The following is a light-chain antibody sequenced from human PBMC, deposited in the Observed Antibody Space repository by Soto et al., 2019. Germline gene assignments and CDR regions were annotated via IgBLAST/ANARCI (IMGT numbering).Light chain of an antibody. CDR2: GAF. CDR1: QSVSSNY. J-gene: IGKJ1*01. V-gene: IGKV3-20*01. Sequence: EIVLTQSPGTLSLSPGERATLSCRASQSVSSNYLAWYQQRLGQAPRLLIYGAFNRAAGIPDRFSASGSGKDFTFTISRLEPEDFAGYHREQYGCLPLTFGQGTKVDMK. CDR3: EQYGCLPLT.